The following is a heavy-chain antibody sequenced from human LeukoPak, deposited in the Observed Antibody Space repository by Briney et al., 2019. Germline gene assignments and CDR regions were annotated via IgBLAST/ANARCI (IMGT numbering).Heavy chain of an antibody. V-gene: IGHV1-69*04. CDR1: GGTFSSYA. D-gene: IGHD3-3*01. J-gene: IGHJ3*02. CDR2: IIPILGIA. Sequence: SVKVSCKAPGGTFSSYAISWVRQAPGQGLEWMGRIIPILGIANYAQKFQGRVTITADKSTSTAYMELSSLRSEDTAVYYCARNPRFFDAFDIWGQGTMVTVSS. CDR3: ARNPRFFDAFDI.